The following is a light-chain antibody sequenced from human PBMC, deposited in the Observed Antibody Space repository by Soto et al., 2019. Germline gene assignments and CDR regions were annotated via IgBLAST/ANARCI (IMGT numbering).Light chain of an antibody. J-gene: IGKJ5*01. CDR1: QDINTY. CDR3: QQRKSYPIT. CDR2: AAS. Sequence: DIQLTQSPSFLSASVGDRVTITCRASQDINTYLAWYQQKPGKAPKLLIFAASTLQNGVQSRFSGSGSGTEFTVTITRLQPEDFATYYCQQRKSYPITFGQGTRLEI. V-gene: IGKV1-9*01.